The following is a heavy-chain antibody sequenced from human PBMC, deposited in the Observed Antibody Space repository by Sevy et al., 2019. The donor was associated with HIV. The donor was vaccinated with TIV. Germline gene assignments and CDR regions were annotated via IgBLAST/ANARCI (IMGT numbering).Heavy chain of an antibody. V-gene: IGHV4-59*01. CDR3: ARPYSSGWYGAFGM. Sequence: SETLSLTCTVSGGSISSYYWSWIRQPPGKGLEWIGYMYSSGSTRYNPSLKSRVTISVDTSKNQFSLKLRSVTAADTAVYYCARPYSSGWYGAFGMWGQGTMVTVSS. D-gene: IGHD6-19*01. CDR2: MYSSGST. CDR1: GGSISSYY. J-gene: IGHJ3*02.